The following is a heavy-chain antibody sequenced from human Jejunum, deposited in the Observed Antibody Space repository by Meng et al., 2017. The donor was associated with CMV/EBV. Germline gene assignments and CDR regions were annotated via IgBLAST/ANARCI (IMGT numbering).Heavy chain of an antibody. V-gene: IGHV5-51*01. D-gene: IGHD3/OR15-3a*01. CDR3: ARGGTYNFWTTYFSFPFDS. CDR1: SSW. J-gene: IGHJ4*02. CDR2: IHPYDSDT. Sequence: SSWIGWVRQMPGRGLEWMGIIHPYDSDTRYSPSFQGQVTISVDYSINTAYLQTSSLKASDTAIYYCARGGTYNFWTTYFSFPFDSWGQGTPVTVSS.